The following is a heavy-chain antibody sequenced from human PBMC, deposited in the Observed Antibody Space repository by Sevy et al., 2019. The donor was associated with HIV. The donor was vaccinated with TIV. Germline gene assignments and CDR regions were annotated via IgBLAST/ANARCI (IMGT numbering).Heavy chain of an antibody. CDR2: FDPEDGET. CDR1: GYTLTQLS. J-gene: IGHJ4*02. D-gene: IGHD3-22*01. V-gene: IGHV1-24*01. CDR3: ATTKDYYESRGSPFDY. Sequence: ASVKVSCKVSGYTLTQLSMHWVRQAPGKGLEWMGSFDPEDGETLYAQKFQGRVTMTEDTCTDTAYMELSSLRSEDTAIYYCATTKDYYESRGSPFDYWGQGTLVTVSS.